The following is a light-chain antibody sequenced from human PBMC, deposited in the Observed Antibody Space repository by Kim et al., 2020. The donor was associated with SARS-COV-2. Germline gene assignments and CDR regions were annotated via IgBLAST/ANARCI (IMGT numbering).Light chain of an antibody. CDR2: EVT. J-gene: IGLJ1*01. Sequence: SVTISCTGAISDIGRYNFVSWYQQLPGKATKLMIYEVTKRPSGVPERFSGSKSGNTASLTVSGLQADDEADYYCSSYAGSNNFVFGTGTKVTVL. CDR3: SSYAGSNNFV. V-gene: IGLV2-8*01. CDR1: ISDIGRYNF.